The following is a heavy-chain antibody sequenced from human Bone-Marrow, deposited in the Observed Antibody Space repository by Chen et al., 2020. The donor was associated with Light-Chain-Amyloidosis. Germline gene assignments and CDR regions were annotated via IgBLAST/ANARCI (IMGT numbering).Heavy chain of an antibody. J-gene: IGHJ3*02. CDR3: AREGVGDTDAFDI. CDR1: GFSFSDYS. V-gene: IGHV3-48*01. Sequence: HLAESGGGLVQPGGSLRLSCAGSGFSFSDYSMNWVRQAPGKGLEWLSYINRSGRRIHYADSVKGRITISGDNGKNSLFLQMNSLRAEDTATYYCAREGVGDTDAFDIWGQGTMIIVSP. CDR2: INRSGRRI. D-gene: IGHD3-16*01.